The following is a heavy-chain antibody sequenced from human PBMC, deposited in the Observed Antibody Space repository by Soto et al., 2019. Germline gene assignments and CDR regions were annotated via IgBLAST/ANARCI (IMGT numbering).Heavy chain of an antibody. CDR3: AHTRRPYSSRLFDP. D-gene: IGHD6-13*01. J-gene: IGHJ5*02. V-gene: IGHV2-5*01. CDR2: IYWNDDT. CDR1: GFSLTSIGVA. Sequence: SGPTLVNPTQTLTLTCSFSGFSLTSIGVAVGWIRQPPGKALEWLALIYWNDDTRDIPSLKSRLSISTAPSKNQVVPTKTSMDPVTTATYYCAHTRRPYSSRLFDPWGQGTLVTVSS.